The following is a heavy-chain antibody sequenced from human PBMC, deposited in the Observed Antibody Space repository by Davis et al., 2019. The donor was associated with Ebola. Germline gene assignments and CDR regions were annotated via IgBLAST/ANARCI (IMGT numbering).Heavy chain of an antibody. D-gene: IGHD1-7*01. Sequence: GESLKISCAASGFTFSDFAMTWVRQAPGKGLEWLSTISGSGDHRYESDSVKGRFIISRDNSKNTLYLQLDRLQGDDTAMYYCSQNKWELPTDWGQGTLVTVSS. CDR3: SQNKWELPTD. CDR2: ISGSGDHR. J-gene: IGHJ4*02. CDR1: GFTFSDFA. V-gene: IGHV3-23*01.